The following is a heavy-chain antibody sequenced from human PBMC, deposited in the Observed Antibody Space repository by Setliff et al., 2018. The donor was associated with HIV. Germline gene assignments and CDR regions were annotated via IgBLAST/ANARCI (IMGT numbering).Heavy chain of an antibody. CDR1: GGTFTSYA. D-gene: IGHD6-6*01. Sequence: ASVKVSCKASGGTFTSYAISWVRQAPGQGLEWMGRISAYNGNTNYAQQLQGRVTMTTDTSTSTAYMELRSLRSDDTAVYYCAREIAARRGGYYYYYYMDVWGKGTTVTVS. CDR2: ISAYNGNT. CDR3: AREIAARRGGYYYYYYMDV. J-gene: IGHJ6*03. V-gene: IGHV1-18*01.